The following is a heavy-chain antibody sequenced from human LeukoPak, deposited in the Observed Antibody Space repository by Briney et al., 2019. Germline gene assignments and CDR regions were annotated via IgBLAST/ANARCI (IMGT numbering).Heavy chain of an antibody. J-gene: IGHJ4*02. V-gene: IGHV3-64*01. CDR3: ARGLIVTAEFDY. D-gene: IGHD3-22*01. CDR1: GFTFSSYA. CDR2: ISSNGGST. Sequence: GGSLRLSCAASGFTFSSYAMHWVRQAPGKGLEYVSAISSNGGSTYYANSVKGRFTISRDNSKNTLYLQMGSLRAEDMAVYYRARGLIVTAEFDYWGQGTLVTVSS.